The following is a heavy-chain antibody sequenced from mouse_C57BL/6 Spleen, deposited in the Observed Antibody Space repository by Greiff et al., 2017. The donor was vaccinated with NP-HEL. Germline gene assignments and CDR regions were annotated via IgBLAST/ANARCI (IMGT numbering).Heavy chain of an antibody. CDR2: IDPSDSYT. J-gene: IGHJ2*01. Sequence: QVQLQQPGAELVRPGTSVKLSCKASGYTFTSYWMHWVKQRPGQGLEWIGVIDPSDSYTNYNQKFKGKATLTVDTSSSTAYMQLSSLTSEDSAVYYCARGGSYDYDEDWGQGTTLTVSS. CDR3: ARGGSYDYDED. D-gene: IGHD2-4*01. CDR1: GYTFTSYW. V-gene: IGHV1-59*01.